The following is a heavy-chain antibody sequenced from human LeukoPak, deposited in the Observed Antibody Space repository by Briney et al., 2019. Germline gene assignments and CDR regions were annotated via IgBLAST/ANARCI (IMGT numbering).Heavy chain of an antibody. CDR2: IAYDGNNK. CDR1: GFTFSNHA. V-gene: IGHV3-30*01. CDR3: ARAPDSSGYYAPLDH. D-gene: IGHD3-22*01. J-gene: IGHJ4*02. Sequence: GGSLRLSCAASGFTFSNHAMHWVRQAPGKGLEWGTVIAYDGNNKYYADSVKGRFTISRDNSKNTLYLQMNSLRTEDTAVFYCARAPDSSGYYAPLDHWGQGTLVTVSS.